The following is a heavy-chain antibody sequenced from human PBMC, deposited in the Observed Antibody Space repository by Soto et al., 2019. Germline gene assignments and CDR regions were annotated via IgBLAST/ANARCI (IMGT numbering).Heavy chain of an antibody. J-gene: IGHJ4*02. CDR3: ARDHPIIAVAGYFDY. Sequence: ASVKVSCKASGYTFTIYGISWVRQAPGQGLEWMGWISAYNGNTNYAQKLQGRVTMTTDTSTSTAYMELRSLRSDDTAVYYCARDHPIIAVAGYFDYWGQGTLVTVSS. CDR2: ISAYNGNT. CDR1: GYTFTIYG. V-gene: IGHV1-18*01. D-gene: IGHD6-19*01.